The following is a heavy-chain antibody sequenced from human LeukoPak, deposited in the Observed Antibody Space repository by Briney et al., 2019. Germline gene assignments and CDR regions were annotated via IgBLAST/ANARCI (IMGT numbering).Heavy chain of an antibody. CDR2: IYTSGST. CDR1: GGSISSYY. Sequence: PSETPSLTCTVSGGSISSYYWSWIRQPAGKGLEWIGRIYTSGSTNYNPSLKSRVTMSVDTSKNQFSLKLSSVTAADTAVYYCARMNGGTMVRGVIKSNWFDPWGQGTLVTVSS. V-gene: IGHV4-4*07. D-gene: IGHD3-10*01. J-gene: IGHJ5*02. CDR3: ARMNGGTMVRGVIKSNWFDP.